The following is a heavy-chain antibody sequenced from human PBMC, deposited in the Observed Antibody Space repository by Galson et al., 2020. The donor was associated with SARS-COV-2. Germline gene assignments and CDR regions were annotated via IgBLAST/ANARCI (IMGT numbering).Heavy chain of an antibody. Sequence: SETLSLTCAVYGGSFSDYSWTWVRQPPGKGLEWIGEISHSGSTNYSPPLKSRVFMSVDTSKNQFSRKLRSVTAADTAVYYCARGGSRPIMVFDYYYFYMDVWGKGTTVTVSS. V-gene: IGHV4-34*01. CDR3: ARGGSRPIMVFDYYYFYMDV. CDR2: ISHSGST. CDR1: GGSFSDYS. J-gene: IGHJ6*03. D-gene: IGHD2-8*01.